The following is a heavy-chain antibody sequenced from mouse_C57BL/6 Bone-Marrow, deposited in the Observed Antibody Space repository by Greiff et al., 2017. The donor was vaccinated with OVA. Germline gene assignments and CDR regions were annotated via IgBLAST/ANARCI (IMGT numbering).Heavy chain of an antibody. J-gene: IGHJ4*01. CDR2: IDPEDGDI. CDR1: GFNIKDYY. D-gene: IGHD1-1*01. CDR3: TPYYYGSSPLYYAMDY. V-gene: IGHV14-1*01. Sequence: VQLKESGAELVRPGASVKLSCTASGFNIKDYYMHWVKQRPEQGLEWIGRIDPEDGDIEYAPKFQGKATMTADTSSNTAYLQLSSLTSEDTAVYYCTPYYYGSSPLYYAMDYWGQGTSVTVSS.